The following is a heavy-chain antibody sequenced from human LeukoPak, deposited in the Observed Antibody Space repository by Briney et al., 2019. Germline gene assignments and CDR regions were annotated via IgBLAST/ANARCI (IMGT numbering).Heavy chain of an antibody. CDR2: ISWNSGSI. J-gene: IGHJ3*02. D-gene: IGHD4-11*01. CDR1: GFTFDDYA. Sequence: PGGSLRLSCAASGFTFDDYAMHWVRQAPGKGLEWVSGISWNSGSIGYADSVKGRFTISRDNAKNSLYLQMNSLRAEDTALYYCAKEVKETEEGNAFDIWGQGTMVTVSS. CDR3: AKEVKETEEGNAFDI. V-gene: IGHV3-9*01.